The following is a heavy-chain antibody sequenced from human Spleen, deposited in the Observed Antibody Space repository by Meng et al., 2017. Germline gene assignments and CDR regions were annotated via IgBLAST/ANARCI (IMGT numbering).Heavy chain of an antibody. CDR1: GFTFDYYT. D-gene: IGHD3-10*01. J-gene: IGHJ6*02. V-gene: IGHV3-9*01. CDR3: AKGRFGGIQYAMAV. Sequence: LKISWAASGFTFDYYTMHWVRQARGKGLKWVAGISWNSANIGYADSVKGRFTIFRDNAKNSLYLQMNSLRPDDTALYYWAKGRFGGIQYAMAVWGQGTTVTVSS. CDR2: ISWNSANI.